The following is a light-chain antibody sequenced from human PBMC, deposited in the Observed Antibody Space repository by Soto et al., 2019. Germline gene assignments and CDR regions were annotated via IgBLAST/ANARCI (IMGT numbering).Light chain of an antibody. CDR1: QSIRRS. Sequence: DIQMTQSPSSLSASVGDRVTITCRASQSIRRSLNWYQQKPGKAPNLLIYTVCSLESGVPSRFSGSGSGTDFTLTITNLQPEDFATYFCQQSYSRPRGFGQGTKVDIK. CDR3: QQSYSRPRG. V-gene: IGKV1-39*01. J-gene: IGKJ1*01. CDR2: TVC.